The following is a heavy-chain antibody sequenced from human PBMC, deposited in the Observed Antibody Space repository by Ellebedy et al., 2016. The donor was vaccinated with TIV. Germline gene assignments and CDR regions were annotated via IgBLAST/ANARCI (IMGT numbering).Heavy chain of an antibody. CDR1: GFIFSDYY. CDR3: ARDARFIDHQHNWFDP. J-gene: IGHJ5*02. Sequence: GGSLRLSCAASGFIFSDYYMNWIRQAPGKGLEWVSYISDSGSTIYYADSVKGRFTISRDNAKNSLYLQMNSLRAEDTAVYYCARDARFIDHQHNWFDPWGQGTLVTVSS. V-gene: IGHV3-11*01. CDR2: ISDSGSTI. D-gene: IGHD1-26*01.